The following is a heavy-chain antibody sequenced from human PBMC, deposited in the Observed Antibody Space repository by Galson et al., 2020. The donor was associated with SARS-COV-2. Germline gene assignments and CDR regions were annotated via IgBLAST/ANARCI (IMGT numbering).Heavy chain of an antibody. V-gene: IGHV2-5*05. Sequence: SGPTLVKPTETLTLTCTVSGSSLTTPEVGVGWIRQPPGKALEWLALTYWDDDKRYAPSLLSRLTIAKDTSKNQVVLTMTNMDPADTGTYFCAHSVRFGEPYFRRWGQGTLVTVS. J-gene: IGHJ1*01. D-gene: IGHD3-10*01. CDR3: AHSVRFGEPYFRR. CDR1: GSSLTTPEVG. CDR2: TYWDDDK.